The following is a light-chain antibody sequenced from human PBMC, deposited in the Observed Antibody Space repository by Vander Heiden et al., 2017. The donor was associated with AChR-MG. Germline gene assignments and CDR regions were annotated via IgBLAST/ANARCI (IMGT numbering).Light chain of an antibody. CDR3: MQGTHWPYT. CDR2: KVS. V-gene: IGKV2-30*02. Sequence: DVVMTQSPLSLPVTLGQPASISCRSSQSFVHSGVNTYLYWFQQRPGQSPRRLIYKVSNRDSGVPDRFSGSGSGTDFTLKISRVEAEDVGVYYCMQGTHWPYTFGQGTKLEIK. J-gene: IGKJ2*01. CDR1: QSFVHSGVNTY.